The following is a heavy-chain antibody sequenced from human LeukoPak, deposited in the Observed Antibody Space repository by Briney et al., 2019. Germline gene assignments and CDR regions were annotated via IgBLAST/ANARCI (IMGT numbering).Heavy chain of an antibody. CDR2: IYYSGST. CDR3: ARARKMESSGWYLGGWDWFDP. J-gene: IGHJ5*02. V-gene: IGHV4-31*03. D-gene: IGHD6-19*01. Sequence: PSQTLSLTCTVSGGSISSGGYYWRWIRQHPGKGLEWIGYIYYSGSTYYNPSLKSRVTISVDTSKNQFSLKLSSVTAADTAVYYCARARKMESSGWYLGGWDWFDPWGQGTLVTVSS. CDR1: GGSISSGGYY.